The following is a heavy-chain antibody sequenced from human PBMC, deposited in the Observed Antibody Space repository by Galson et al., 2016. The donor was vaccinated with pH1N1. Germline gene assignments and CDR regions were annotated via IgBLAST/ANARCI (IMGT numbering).Heavy chain of an antibody. Sequence: ETLSLTCAVSGYSISSSYYWGWIRQPPGKGLEWIGSIYHSGTTYYNPSHKSRLSISIDTSKNHFSLRMTSVTPADTAVYYCATFRNFDCFEFWGQGTVVSVSS. CDR1: GYSISSSYY. CDR3: ATFRNFDCFEF. CDR2: IYHSGTT. V-gene: IGHV4-38-2*01. J-gene: IGHJ3*01. D-gene: IGHD1-14*01.